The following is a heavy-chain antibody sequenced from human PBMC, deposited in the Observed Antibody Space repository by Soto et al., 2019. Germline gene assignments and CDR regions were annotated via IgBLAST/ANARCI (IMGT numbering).Heavy chain of an antibody. CDR3: AAYYYDSSGYYSRIQYYFDY. CDR2: IIPIFGTA. V-gene: IGHV1-69*13. D-gene: IGHD3-22*01. J-gene: IGHJ4*02. Sequence: SVKVSCKASGGTFSSYAISWVRQAPGQGLEWMGGIIPIFGTANYAQKFQGRVTITADESTSTAYMELSSLRSEDTAVYYCAAYYYDSSGYYSRIQYYFDYWGQGTLVTVSS. CDR1: GGTFSSYA.